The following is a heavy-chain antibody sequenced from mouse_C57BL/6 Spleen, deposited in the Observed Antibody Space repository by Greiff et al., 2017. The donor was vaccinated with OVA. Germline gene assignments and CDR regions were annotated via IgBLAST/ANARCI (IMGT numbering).Heavy chain of an antibody. V-gene: IGHV8-8*01. J-gene: IGHJ3*01. D-gene: IGHD1-1*01. Sequence: QVTLKVSGPGILQPSQTLSLTCSFSGFSLSTFGMGVGWIRQPSGKGLEWLAHIWWDDDKYYNPALKSRLTISKDTSKTQVFLKIANVDTADTATYYCARIAVYYGSSPPWFAYWGQGTLVTVSA. CDR2: IWWDDDK. CDR3: ARIAVYYGSSPPWFAY. CDR1: GFSLSTFGMG.